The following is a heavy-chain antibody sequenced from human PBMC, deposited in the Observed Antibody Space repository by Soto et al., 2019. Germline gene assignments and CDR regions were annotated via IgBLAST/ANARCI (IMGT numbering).Heavy chain of an antibody. J-gene: IGHJ4*02. D-gene: IGHD3-10*01. CDR2: ISSSSSYI. CDR3: ARINIGWGHLSPYPFAY. V-gene: IGHV3-21*01. Sequence: VGSLRLSCAASEFIFSRPAMNWVRQAPGKGLEWVSSISSSSSYIYYADSVKGRFTISRDNAKNSLYLQMNSLRAEDTAVYYSARINIGWGHLSPYPFAYCCQRALVTAFS. CDR1: EFIFSRPA.